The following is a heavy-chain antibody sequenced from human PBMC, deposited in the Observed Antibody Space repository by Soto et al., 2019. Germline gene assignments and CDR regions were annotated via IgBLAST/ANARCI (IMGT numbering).Heavy chain of an antibody. CDR1: GFTLSNHY. Sequence: EVQLVESGGGLVQPGGSLRLSCVASGFTLSNHYMDWVRQAPGKGLEWIGLIRNAARSYSTEHAASVKGRFTISRDDSKNTLYLEMNSLRTEDTAVYYCADLTWGGYYLPWGQGTLVTVSS. D-gene: IGHD3-22*01. CDR2: IRNAARSYST. CDR3: ADLTWGGYYLP. V-gene: IGHV3-72*01. J-gene: IGHJ5*02.